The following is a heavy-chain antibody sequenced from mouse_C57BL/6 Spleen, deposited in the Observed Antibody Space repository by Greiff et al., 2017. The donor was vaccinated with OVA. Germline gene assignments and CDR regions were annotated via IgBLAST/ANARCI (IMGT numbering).Heavy chain of an antibody. Sequence: QVQLQQPGAELVKPGASVKLSCKASGYTFTSYWMQWVKQRPGQGLEWIGEIDPSDSYTNYNQKFKGKATLTVDTSSSTAYMQLSSLTSEDSAVYYCARWGWYFDVWGTGTTVTVSS. CDR2: IDPSDSYT. CDR1: GYTFTSYW. V-gene: IGHV1-50*01. CDR3: ARWGWYFDV. J-gene: IGHJ1*03.